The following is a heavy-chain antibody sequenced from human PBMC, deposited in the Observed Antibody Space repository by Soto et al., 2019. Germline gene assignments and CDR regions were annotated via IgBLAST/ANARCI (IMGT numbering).Heavy chain of an antibody. CDR2: INHSGST. CDR3: ARDNRNYGSGSYYNNYYYYGMDV. D-gene: IGHD3-10*01. V-gene: IGHV4-34*01. CDR1: GWSFSGYY. J-gene: IGHJ6*02. Sequence: PSETLSLTCAVYGWSFSGYYWSWIRQPPGKGLEWIGEINHSGSTNYNPSLKSRVTISVDTSKNQFSLKLSSVTAADTAVYYCARDNRNYGSGSYYNNYYYYGMDVWGQGTTVTVSS.